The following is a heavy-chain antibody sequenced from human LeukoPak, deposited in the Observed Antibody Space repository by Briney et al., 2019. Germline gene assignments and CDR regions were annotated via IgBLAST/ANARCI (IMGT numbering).Heavy chain of an antibody. V-gene: IGHV1-46*01. Sequence: ASVKVSCKASGYTFINHWMHWVRQAPGQGLEWVGLINPTGTTTLYAQKFQDRITLTRDMSATTDYMELSSLTSEDTAVYYCARDNSVGGIAWWFDPWGQGTLVTVSS. D-gene: IGHD1-26*01. CDR3: ARDNSVGGIAWWFDP. CDR1: GYTFINHW. J-gene: IGHJ5*02. CDR2: INPTGTTT.